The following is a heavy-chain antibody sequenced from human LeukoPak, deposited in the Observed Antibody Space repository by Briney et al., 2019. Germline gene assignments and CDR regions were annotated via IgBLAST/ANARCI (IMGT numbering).Heavy chain of an antibody. Sequence: SETLSLTCTVSGYSIGSRNYYWGWIRQPPGKGLEWIGTIHYTGATYYNPSLKGRLTMFVDRSKNQFSLKMRSLTAADAALYFCARHSNDYGSGSYPEPFDVWGQGSLVVVS. V-gene: IGHV4-39*01. CDR2: IHYTGAT. D-gene: IGHD3-10*01. CDR3: ARHSNDYGSGSYPEPFDV. CDR1: GYSIGSRNYY. J-gene: IGHJ4*02.